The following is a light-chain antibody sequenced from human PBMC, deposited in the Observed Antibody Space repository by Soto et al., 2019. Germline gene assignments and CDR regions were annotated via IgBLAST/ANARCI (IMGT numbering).Light chain of an antibody. V-gene: IGKV1-5*03. J-gene: IGKJ1*01. CDR1: QSISSW. Sequence: DIQMTQSPSTLSASVGDRVTITCGPSQSISSWLAWYQQKPGKAPKLLIYKASSLESGVPSRFSGSGSGTEFTLTISSLQPDDFATYYCQQYNSYSRTFGQGTKLEIK. CDR3: QQYNSYSRT. CDR2: KAS.